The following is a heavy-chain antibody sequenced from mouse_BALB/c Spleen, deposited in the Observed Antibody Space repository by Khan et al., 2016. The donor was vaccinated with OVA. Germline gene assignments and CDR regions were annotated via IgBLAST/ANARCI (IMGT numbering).Heavy chain of an antibody. Sequence: EVQLQESGPGLVKPSQSLSLTCTVTGYSITRDYAWNWIRQFPGSKLDWMGSISYSGTTSYNPSLKSRISITRDTSKNQFSLQFNSVTPEDTATYSGARKVRRGDYCYCEVWGAGTTVTVSS. CDR3: ARKVRRGDYCYCEV. J-gene: IGHJ1*01. CDR2: ISYSGTT. V-gene: IGHV3-2*02. CDR1: GYSITRDYA. D-gene: IGHD2-14*01.